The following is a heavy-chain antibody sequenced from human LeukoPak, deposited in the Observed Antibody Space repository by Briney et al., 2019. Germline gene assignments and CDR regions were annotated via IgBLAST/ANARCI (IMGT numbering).Heavy chain of an antibody. Sequence: RASVKVSCRASGGTFSSYAISWVRQAPGQGLEWMGRIIPILGIANYAQKFQGRVTITADKSTSTAYMELSSLRSEDTAVYYCARRGYGPRSYFDYWDQGTLVTVSS. CDR1: GGTFSSYA. V-gene: IGHV1-69*04. CDR2: IIPILGIA. J-gene: IGHJ4*02. CDR3: ARRGYGPRSYFDY. D-gene: IGHD5-18*01.